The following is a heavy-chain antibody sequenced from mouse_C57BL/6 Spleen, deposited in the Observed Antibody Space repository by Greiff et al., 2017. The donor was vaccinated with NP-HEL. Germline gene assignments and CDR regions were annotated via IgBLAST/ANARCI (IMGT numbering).Heavy chain of an antibody. V-gene: IGHV1-26*01. D-gene: IGHD4-1*01. CDR1: GYTFTDYY. J-gene: IGHJ2*01. Sequence: EVQLQQSGPELVKPGASVKISCKASGYTFTDYYMNWVKQSHGKSLEWIGDINPNNGGTSYNQKFKGKATLTVDKSSSTAYMELRSLTSEDSAVYYCARGGWDPYFDYWGQGTTLTVSS. CDR2: INPNNGGT. CDR3: ARGGWDPYFDY.